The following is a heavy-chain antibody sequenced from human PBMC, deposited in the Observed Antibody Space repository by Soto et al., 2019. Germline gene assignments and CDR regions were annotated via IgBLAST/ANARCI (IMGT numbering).Heavy chain of an antibody. J-gene: IGHJ4*02. CDR1: GYTFTSYG. D-gene: IGHD3-9*01. CDR2: ISAYNGNT. V-gene: IGHV1-18*01. Sequence: ASVKVSCKASGYTFTSYGISWVRQAPGQGLEWMGWISAYNGNTNYAQKLQGRVTMTTDTSTSTAYMELRSLRSDDTAVYYCARQALYDILTGYSYDYWGQGTLVTVPS. CDR3: ARQALYDILTGYSYDY.